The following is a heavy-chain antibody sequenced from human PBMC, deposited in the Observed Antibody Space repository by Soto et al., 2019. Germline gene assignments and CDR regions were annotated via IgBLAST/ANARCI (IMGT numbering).Heavy chain of an antibody. J-gene: IGHJ5*02. CDR3: ARDGRMAVAGTSSLWFEP. V-gene: IGHV4-59*01. Sequence: QVQLQESGPGLVKPSETLSLTCTVSGGSISSYYWSWIRQPPGKGLEWIGYSYYSGSTNYNPSLKSRVTISVDTCKNQCSLKLSAVTAADTAVYYCARDGRMAVAGTSSLWFEPWGQGTLVTVSS. D-gene: IGHD6-19*01. CDR1: GGSISSYY. CDR2: SYYSGST.